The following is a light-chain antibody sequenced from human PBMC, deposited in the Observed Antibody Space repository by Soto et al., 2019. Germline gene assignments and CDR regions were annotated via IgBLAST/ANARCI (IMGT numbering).Light chain of an antibody. CDR1: QSVAIF. CDR3: QQNNYSPLT. CDR2: DAS. V-gene: IGKV3-11*02. J-gene: IGKJ4*01. Sequence: EIVLTQSPDTLSLSPGDRATISCRASQSVAIFLAWYQQKGGQAPRLLIFDASTRATGIPDRFNGTGSGRVFTPTIGRLQPEVFAVYYQQQNNYSPLTFGRGTKVEVK.